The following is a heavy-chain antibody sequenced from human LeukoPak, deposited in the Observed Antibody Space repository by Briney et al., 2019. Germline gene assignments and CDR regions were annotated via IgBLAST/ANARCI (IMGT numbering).Heavy chain of an antibody. D-gene: IGHD5-18*01. J-gene: IGHJ4*02. CDR3: ARGPSYSYGYRHYFGY. CDR1: GGSISTYY. Sequence: SETLSLTCTVSGGSISTYYWSWIRQPAGKGLEWIGRIYTSGSINYNPSLKSRVTMSVDTSKNQFSLKLSSVTAADTAMYYCARGPSYSYGYRHYFGYWGQGTLVTVSS. V-gene: IGHV4-4*07. CDR2: IYTSGSI.